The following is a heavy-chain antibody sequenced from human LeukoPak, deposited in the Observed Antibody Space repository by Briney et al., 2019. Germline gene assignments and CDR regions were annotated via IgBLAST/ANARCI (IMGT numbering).Heavy chain of an antibody. CDR3: ARVSRGSSSSDY. D-gene: IGHD6-6*01. J-gene: IGHJ4*02. CDR2: IYTSGST. CDR1: GGSISSYY. V-gene: IGHV4-4*07. Sequence: SETLSLTCTVPGGSISSYYWNWIRQPAGKGLEWIGRIYTSGSTNYNPSLRSRVTMSVDTSKNQFSLKLTSVTAADTAVYYCARVSRGSSSSDYWGQGTLVTVSA.